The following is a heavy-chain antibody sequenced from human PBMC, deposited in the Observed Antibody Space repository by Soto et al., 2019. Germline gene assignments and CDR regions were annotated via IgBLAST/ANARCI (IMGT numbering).Heavy chain of an antibody. CDR3: ARHPGLGRYSGYDYYYYYYMDV. CDR1: GYTFTGYY. CDR2: INPNSGGT. D-gene: IGHD5-12*01. V-gene: IGHV1-2*04. Sequence: ASVKVSCKASGYTFTGYYMHWVRQAPGQGLEWMGWINPNSGGTNYAQKFQGWVTMTRDTSISTAYMELSRLRSDDTAVYFCARHPGLGRYSGYDYYYYYYMDVWGKGTTVTVSS. J-gene: IGHJ6*03.